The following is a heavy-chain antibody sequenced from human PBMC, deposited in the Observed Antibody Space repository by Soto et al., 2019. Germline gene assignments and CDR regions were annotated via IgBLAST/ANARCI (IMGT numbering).Heavy chain of an antibody. V-gene: IGHV4-31*03. CDR1: GGSISSGYY. J-gene: IGHJ5*01. Sequence: SETLSLTCTVSGGSISSGYYWSWIRQYPGKGLEWIGYIYYSGNTYYNPSLKSRVSISLDTSKSQFSLKLDSVTAADTAIYFCARAERFPRSWFDSWGQGTQVTVSS. CDR2: IYYSGNT. CDR3: ARAERFPRSWFDS.